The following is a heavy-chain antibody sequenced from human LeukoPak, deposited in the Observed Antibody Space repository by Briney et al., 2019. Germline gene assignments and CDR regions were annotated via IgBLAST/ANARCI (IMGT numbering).Heavy chain of an antibody. V-gene: IGHV1-2*02. CDR3: ARERDRTFDY. CDR2: INPNSGGT. D-gene: IGHD1-1*01. CDR1: GSTFTDNA. J-gene: IGHJ4*02. Sequence: ASVKVSCKASGSTFTDNAMHWVRQTPGQGLEWMGWINPNSGGTILAQQFQGRVSMIRDKSISTAYMELIRLVYDDTAVYYCARERDRTFDYWGQGTLVTVSS.